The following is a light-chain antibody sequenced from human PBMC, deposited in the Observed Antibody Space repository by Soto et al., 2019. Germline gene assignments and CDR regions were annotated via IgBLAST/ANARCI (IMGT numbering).Light chain of an antibody. CDR3: AAWDDSLNGPDVV. CDR2: SNN. V-gene: IGLV1-44*01. Sequence: QSVLTQPPSASGTPGQRVTISCSGISSNIGSNTVNWYQQLPGTAPKLLIYSNNQRPSGVPDRFSGSKSGTSASLAISGLQSEDDADYYCAAWDDSLNGPDVVFGGGTKLTVL. J-gene: IGLJ2*01. CDR1: SSNIGSNT.